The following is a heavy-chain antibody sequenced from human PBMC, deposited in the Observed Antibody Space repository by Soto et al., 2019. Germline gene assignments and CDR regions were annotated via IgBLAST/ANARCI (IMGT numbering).Heavy chain of an antibody. CDR2: ISSSSSTI. J-gene: IGHJ6*02. Sequence: GGSLRLSCAASGFTFSSYSMNWVRQAPGKGLEWVSYISSSSSTIYYADSVKGRFTISRDNAKNSLYLQMNSLRDEDTAVYYCARDLSSSSWYREVFYYYYGMDVWGQGTTVTVSS. V-gene: IGHV3-48*02. D-gene: IGHD6-13*01. CDR1: GFTFSSYS. CDR3: ARDLSSSSWYREVFYYYYGMDV.